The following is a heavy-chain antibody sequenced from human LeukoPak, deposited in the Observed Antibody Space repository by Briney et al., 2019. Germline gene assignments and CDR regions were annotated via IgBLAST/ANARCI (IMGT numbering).Heavy chain of an antibody. CDR1: GFTFSSYS. Sequence: GEPLPLSCAVSGFTFSSYSLNWVRQAPGKGPGLVSCISSGCNYIYYVDSLKGRFTISRDNAKNSLYLQLNSLRAEDTAVYYCARETTRLTGVGYWGQGTLVTVSS. J-gene: IGHJ4*02. V-gene: IGHV3-21*01. D-gene: IGHD7-27*01. CDR2: ISSGCNYI. CDR3: ARETTRLTGVGY.